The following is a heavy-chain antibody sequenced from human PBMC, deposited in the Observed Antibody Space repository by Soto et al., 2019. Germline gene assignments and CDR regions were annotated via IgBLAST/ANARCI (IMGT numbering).Heavy chain of an antibody. D-gene: IGHD5-18*01. V-gene: IGHV4-39*01. CDR2: IYYSGST. CDR3: ASPGGYSDAFDI. J-gene: IGHJ3*02. Sequence: SETLSLTCTVSGGSISSSSYYWGWIRQPPGKGLEWIGSIYYSGSTYYNPSLKSRVTISVDTSKNQFSLKLSSVTAADTAVYYCASPGGYSDAFDIWGQGTMATVSS. CDR1: GGSISSSSYY.